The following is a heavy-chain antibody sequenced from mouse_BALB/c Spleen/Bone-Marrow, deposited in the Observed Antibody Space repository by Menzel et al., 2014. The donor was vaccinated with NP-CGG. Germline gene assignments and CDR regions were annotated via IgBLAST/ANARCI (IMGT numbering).Heavy chain of an antibody. V-gene: IGHV1-69*02. CDR3: ARSYGNYDAMDF. J-gene: IGHJ4*01. D-gene: IGHD2-10*02. CDR2: IDPSDSES. Sequence: QVQLQQSGAELVKPGAPVKLSCKASGYTFTTYWMNWVKQRPGRGLEWIGKIDPSDSESHYSQKFKDKATLTVDKSSSTAYIQLSSLTSEDSAVYLCARSYGNYDAMDFWGQGTSVTVSS. CDR1: GYTFTTYW.